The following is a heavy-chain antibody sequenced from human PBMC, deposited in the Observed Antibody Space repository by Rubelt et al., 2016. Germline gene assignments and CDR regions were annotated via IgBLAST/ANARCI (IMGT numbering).Heavy chain of an antibody. D-gene: IGHD7-27*01. Sequence: QVQLVQSGAEVKKPGAAVKVSCMTSGYTFNSYFIHWGLQAPGQGLEWMGMIDPSDERTTYAQKFQGRFAVSTEAATNTVYMELSSLRSDDTAVYYCVSDIWGSLGNWGQGTLVTVSS. J-gene: IGHJ4*02. CDR1: GYTFNSYF. V-gene: IGHV1-46*02. CDR2: IDPSDERT. CDR3: VSDIWGSLGN.